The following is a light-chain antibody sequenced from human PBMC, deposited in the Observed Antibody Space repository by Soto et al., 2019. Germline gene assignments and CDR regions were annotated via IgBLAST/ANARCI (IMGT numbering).Light chain of an antibody. CDR1: NSDVGGYNF. J-gene: IGLJ2*01. CDR2: QVS. Sequence: QSALTQPASVSGSPGQSITISCTGTNSDVGGYNFVSWYRKHPGKAPQLMIYQVSNRPSGVSNRFSGSKSGNTASLTISGLQAEDEADYYCSSYTSSSSVVFGGGTKLTVL. V-gene: IGLV2-14*01. CDR3: SSYTSSSSVV.